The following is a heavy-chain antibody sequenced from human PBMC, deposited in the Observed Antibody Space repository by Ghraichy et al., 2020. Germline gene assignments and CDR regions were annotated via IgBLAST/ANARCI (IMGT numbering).Heavy chain of an antibody. J-gene: IGHJ4*02. D-gene: IGHD5-24*01. V-gene: IGHV4-59*01. CDR1: GAPISHFY. Sequence: GSLRLSCTVSGAPISHFYWSWIRQPPGKGLEWIGYIHNSGGTNYDPSLKSRLTISIDTSKNQFSLKLSSATAADTAVYYCARDGDGNPYAGFDYWGQGALVTVSS. CDR3: ARDGDGNPYAGFDY. CDR2: IHNSGGT.